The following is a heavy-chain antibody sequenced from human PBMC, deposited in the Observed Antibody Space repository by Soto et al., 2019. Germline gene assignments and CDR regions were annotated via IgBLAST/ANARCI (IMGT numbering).Heavy chain of an antibody. V-gene: IGHV1-69*01. D-gene: IGHD3-22*01. J-gene: IGHJ4*02. CDR1: GGTFSSYA. CDR3: ARGPSYYESSGYYPLDY. Sequence: QVQLVQSGAEVKKPGSSVKVSCKASGGTFSSYAISWMRQAPGQGLEWMGGIIPIFGTANYAQKFQGRVTITADESTSTAYMDLSSLRSEDTAVYYCARGPSYYESSGYYPLDYWGQGTLVTVSS. CDR2: IIPIFGTA.